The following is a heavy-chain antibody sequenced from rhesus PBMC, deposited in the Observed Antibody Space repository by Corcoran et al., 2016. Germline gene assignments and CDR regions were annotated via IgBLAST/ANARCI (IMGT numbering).Heavy chain of an antibody. J-gene: IGHJ1*01. CDR3: ARDSSGWSYEYFEF. CDR1: GGSISSNY. D-gene: IGHD6S26*01. V-gene: IGHV4-173*01. CDR2: ISGGGGST. Sequence: QLQLQESGPGLVKPSETLSLTCAVSGGSISSNYWSWIRQPPGKGLEWIGRISGGGGSTDSNPSLKSRVTISTETSKNQFSLKMSAVTAADTAVYYCARDSSGWSYEYFEFWGQGALVTVSS.